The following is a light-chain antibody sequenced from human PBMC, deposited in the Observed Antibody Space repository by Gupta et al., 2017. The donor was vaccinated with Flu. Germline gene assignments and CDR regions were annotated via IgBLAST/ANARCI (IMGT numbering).Light chain of an antibody. CDR2: SAS. J-gene: IGKJ2*01. CDR1: ETISIY. Sequence: PSSLSASVGDRVTITCRANETISIYLNWYQQKPGKAPKLLIYSASRLQSGVPPRFSGSGSGTDFTLIINRLQPEDFASYHCHQADTTPYTFGQGTKVDIK. CDR3: HQADTTPYT. V-gene: IGKV1-39*01.